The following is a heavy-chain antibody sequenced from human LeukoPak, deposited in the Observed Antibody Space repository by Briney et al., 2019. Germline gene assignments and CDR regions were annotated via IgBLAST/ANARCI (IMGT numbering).Heavy chain of an antibody. CDR1: GFTFSDYF. V-gene: IGHV3-11*04. CDR3: ARAFVDGFDI. D-gene: IGHD2/OR15-2a*01. Sequence: GGSLRLSCAASGFTFSDYFMTWIRQAPGKGLEWVSYISSSGNAVYHADSVKSRFTISRDNAKNSLYLQLNSLRAEDTAVYYCARAFVDGFDIWGQGTMVTVSS. J-gene: IGHJ3*02. CDR2: ISSSGNAV.